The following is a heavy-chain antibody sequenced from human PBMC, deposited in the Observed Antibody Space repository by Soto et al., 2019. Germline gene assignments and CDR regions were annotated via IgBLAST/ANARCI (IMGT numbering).Heavy chain of an antibody. CDR2: ISSTSSTI. CDR3: AREYSSGWCLGY. J-gene: IGHJ4*02. V-gene: IGHV3-48*01. Sequence: EVQLVESGGGLVQPGGSLRLSCAASGFTFSSYNMNWVRQAPGKGLEWVSYISSTSSTIYYADSVKGRFTISRDNAKNSLYLQMSILRAEDTAVYYCAREYSSGWCLGYWGQGALVTVSS. D-gene: IGHD6-19*01. CDR1: GFTFSSYN.